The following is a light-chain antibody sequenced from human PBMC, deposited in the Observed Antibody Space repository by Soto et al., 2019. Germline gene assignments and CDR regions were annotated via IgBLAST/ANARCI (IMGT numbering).Light chain of an antibody. CDR3: QQYDNLPYT. Sequence: MRMTQSPSSLSASTGDRVSITCQASQDISNYLNWYQQKPGKAPKLLIYDASNLETGVPSRFSGSGSGTDFTFTISSLQPEDIATYYCQQYDNLPYTFGQGTRLENK. J-gene: IGKJ5*01. V-gene: IGKV1-33*01. CDR2: DAS. CDR1: QDISNY.